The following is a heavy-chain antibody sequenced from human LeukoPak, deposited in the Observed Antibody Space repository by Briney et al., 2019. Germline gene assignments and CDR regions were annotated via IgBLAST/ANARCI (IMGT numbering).Heavy chain of an antibody. CDR1: GFTFSLYE. J-gene: IGHJ4*02. V-gene: IGHV3-48*03. CDR2: ISRGGTTI. Sequence: GGSLRLSCAASGFTFSLYEMNWVRQAPGKGLELVSYISRGGTTIYYADSVMGPFTISRDNDKNSMYLQMNSLRAEDAAVYYCARSGYDLVFDYWGQGTLVTVSS. CDR3: ARSGYDLVFDY. D-gene: IGHD5-12*01.